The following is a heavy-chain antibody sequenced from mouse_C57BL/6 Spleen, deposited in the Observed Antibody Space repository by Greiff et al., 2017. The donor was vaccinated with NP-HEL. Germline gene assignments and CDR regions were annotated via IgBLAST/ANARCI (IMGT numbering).Heavy chain of an antibody. CDR2: IWRGGST. Sequence: QVQLQESGPGLVAPSQSLSITCTVSGFSLTSYGVDWVRQPPGKGLEWLGVIWRGGSTNYNSALMSRLSISKDNSKSQVFLKMNRLQTDDTAIDYCARHVNTVVARYWYFDVWGTGTPVTVSS. J-gene: IGHJ1*03. CDR3: ARHVNTVVARYWYFDV. V-gene: IGHV2-9*01. CDR1: GFSLTSYG. D-gene: IGHD1-1*01.